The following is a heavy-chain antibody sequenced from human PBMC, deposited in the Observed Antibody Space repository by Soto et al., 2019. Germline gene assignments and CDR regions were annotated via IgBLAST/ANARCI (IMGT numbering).Heavy chain of an antibody. D-gene: IGHD6-13*01. CDR1: GFSLSTSGVG. CDR2: IYWDDDK. Sequence: QITLKESGPTLVKPTQTLTLTCTFSGFSLSTSGVGVGWIRQPPGKALEWLALIYWDDDKRYSPSLKSRLTITKATSKNQVVLTMTNMDPVDTATYYCAHRLGYSSSWINFDYWGQGTLVTVSS. CDR3: AHRLGYSSSWINFDY. V-gene: IGHV2-5*02. J-gene: IGHJ4*02.